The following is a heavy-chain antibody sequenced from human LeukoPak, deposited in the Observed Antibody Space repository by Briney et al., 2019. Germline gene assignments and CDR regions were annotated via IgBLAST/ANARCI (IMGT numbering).Heavy chain of an antibody. J-gene: IGHJ4*02. D-gene: IGHD2-21*01. CDR1: GFTFSAYR. Sequence: GGSLRLSCAASGFTFSAYRMSWLRQAPGRGLEWVASIKQDGGEKYYVDSVMGRFTISKDNAKNSLYLQMNSLRVEDTAVYYCARDVHSSYEYWGQGTLVSVSS. CDR3: ARDVHSSYEY. V-gene: IGHV3-7*05. CDR2: IKQDGGEK.